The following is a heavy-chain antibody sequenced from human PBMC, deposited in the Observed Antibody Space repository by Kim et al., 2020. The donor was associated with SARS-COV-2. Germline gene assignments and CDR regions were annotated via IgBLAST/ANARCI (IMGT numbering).Heavy chain of an antibody. CDR2: ISYDGSNK. D-gene: IGHD6-19*01. Sequence: GGSLRLSCAASGFTFSSYAMHWVRQAPGKGLEWVAVISYDGSNKYYADSVKGRFTISRGNSKNTLYLQMNSLRAEDTAVYYCARGSQQWLVRGAFDIWGQGTMVTVSS. J-gene: IGHJ3*02. CDR3: ARGSQQWLVRGAFDI. V-gene: IGHV3-30-3*01. CDR1: GFTFSSYA.